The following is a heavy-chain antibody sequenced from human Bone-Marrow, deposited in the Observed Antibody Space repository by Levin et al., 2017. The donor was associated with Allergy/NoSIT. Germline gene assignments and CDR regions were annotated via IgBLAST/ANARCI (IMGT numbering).Heavy chain of an antibody. CDR3: ATDRLGGRHTYDGMDV. CDR2: FDPEDGET. D-gene: IGHD1-26*01. V-gene: IGHV1-24*01. CDR1: GYTLTELS. Sequence: ASVKVSCKVSGYTLTELSMHWVRQAPGKGLEWMGGFDPEDGETINAQKFQGRVTMTEDTSTDTAYMELRSLRSEDTAVYYCATDRLGGRHTYDGMDVWGQGTTVTVS. J-gene: IGHJ6*02.